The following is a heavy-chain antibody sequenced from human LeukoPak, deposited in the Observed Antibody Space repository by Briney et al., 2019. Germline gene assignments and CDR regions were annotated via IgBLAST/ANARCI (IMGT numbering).Heavy chain of an antibody. CDR3: AKGEYQLLFGY. D-gene: IGHD2-2*01. J-gene: IGHJ4*02. CDR2: ISGSGGST. CDR1: GFTFSSYA. V-gene: IGHV3-23*01. Sequence: GGSLRLSCAASGFTFSSYAMSWVRQAPGEGLEWVSAISGSGGSTYYADSVKGRFTISRDNSKNTLYLQMNSLRAEDTAVYYCAKGEYQLLFGYWGQGTLVTVSS.